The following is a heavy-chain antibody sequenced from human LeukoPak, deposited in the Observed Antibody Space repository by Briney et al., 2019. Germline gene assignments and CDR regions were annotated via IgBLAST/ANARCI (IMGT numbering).Heavy chain of an antibody. CDR2: IWYDGSNK. CDR3: ARESRRITMVRGVDNWFDP. Sequence: GGSLRLSCAASGFTFSSYGMHWVRQAPGKGLEWVAVIWYDGSNKYYADSVKGRFTISRDNSKNTLYLQMNSLRAEDTAVYYCARESRRITMVRGVDNWFDPWGQGTMVTVSS. V-gene: IGHV3-33*01. D-gene: IGHD3-10*01. CDR1: GFTFSSYG. J-gene: IGHJ5*01.